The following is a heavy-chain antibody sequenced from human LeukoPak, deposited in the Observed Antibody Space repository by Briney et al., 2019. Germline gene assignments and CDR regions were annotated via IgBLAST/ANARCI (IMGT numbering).Heavy chain of an antibody. CDR1: RVSLTRYY. D-gene: IGHD2-15*01. CDR2: IYTSGTT. CDR3: ARTSPRAATFDY. Sequence: SETLSLTCALSRVSLTRYYWGWIWQPAGGGLEWIGRIYTSGTTNYNPSLKSRVTMSVDTSKNQFSLNLNSVTAADTAVYYCARTSPRAATFDYWGQGTLVTVSS. J-gene: IGHJ4*02. V-gene: IGHV4-4*07.